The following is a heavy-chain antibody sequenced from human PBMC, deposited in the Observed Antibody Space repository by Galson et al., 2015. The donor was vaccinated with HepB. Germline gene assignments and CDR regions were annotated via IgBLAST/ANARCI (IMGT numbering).Heavy chain of an antibody. Sequence: SLRLSCAASGFTFSSYAMSWVRQAPGKGLEWVSAISGSGGSTYYADSVKGRFTISRDNSKNTLYLQMNSLRAEDTAVYYCAKFPPVYDSSGYGSNRPDAFDIWGQGTMVTVSS. V-gene: IGHV3-23*01. CDR2: ISGSGGST. CDR1: GFTFSSYA. CDR3: AKFPPVYDSSGYGSNRPDAFDI. J-gene: IGHJ3*02. D-gene: IGHD3-22*01.